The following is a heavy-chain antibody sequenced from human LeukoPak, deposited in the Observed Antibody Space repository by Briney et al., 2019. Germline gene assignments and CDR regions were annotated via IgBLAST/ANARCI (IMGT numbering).Heavy chain of an antibody. CDR3: ACNPRGTSPPDYFDF. J-gene: IGHJ4*02. D-gene: IGHD3-16*01. V-gene: IGHV3-21*01. CDR1: GLSFSDYS. CDR2: ISFGRGST. Sequence: PGGSLRPSCAASGLSFSDYSMNWVRQAPGKGLELVSSISFGRGSTNYADSVKGRFTISRDNAKNSVYLQMNSLRAEDTAVYFCACNPRGTSPPDYFDFWGQGTLVTVSS.